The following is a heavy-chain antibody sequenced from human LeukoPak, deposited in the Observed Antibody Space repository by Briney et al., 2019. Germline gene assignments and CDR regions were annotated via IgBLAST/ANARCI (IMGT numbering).Heavy chain of an antibody. D-gene: IGHD5-18*01. Sequence: SETLSLTCAAYGGSFSGYYWSWIRQPPGKGLEWIGEINHSGSTNYNPSLKSRVTISVDTSKNQFSLKLSSVTAADTAVYYCARGKIRGYSYGTPKYFDYWGQGTLVTVSS. CDR1: GGSFSGYY. V-gene: IGHV4-34*01. CDR2: INHSGST. J-gene: IGHJ4*02. CDR3: ARGKIRGYSYGTPKYFDY.